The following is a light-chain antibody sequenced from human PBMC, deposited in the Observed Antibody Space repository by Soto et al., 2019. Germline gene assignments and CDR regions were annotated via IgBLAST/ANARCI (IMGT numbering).Light chain of an antibody. V-gene: IGKV4-1*01. J-gene: IGKJ2*03. Sequence: DIVVTQSPDSLGVSLGERDTINCKSSRSVLSTSNNKDYLAWYQQKPGQPPKLLIYWASTRESGVPDRFTGSGSGSDFNLTITGLQAEDVAVYFCQQYYGHPYSFGQGTKL. CDR2: WAS. CDR1: RSVLSTSNNKDY. CDR3: QQYYGHPYS.